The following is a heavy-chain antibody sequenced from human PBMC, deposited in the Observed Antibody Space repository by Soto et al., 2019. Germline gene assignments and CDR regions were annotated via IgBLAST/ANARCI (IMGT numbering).Heavy chain of an antibody. CDR3: ARQDGPYYDFWSGYHKYNWFDP. Sequence: KVSCKASGYTFTSYWIGWVRQMPGKGLEWMGIIYPGDSDTRYSPSFQGQVTISADRSISTAYLQWSSLKASDTAMYYCARQDGPYYDFWSGYHKYNWFDPWGQGTLVTVSS. V-gene: IGHV5-51*01. J-gene: IGHJ5*02. CDR1: GYTFTSYW. CDR2: IYPGDSDT. D-gene: IGHD3-3*01.